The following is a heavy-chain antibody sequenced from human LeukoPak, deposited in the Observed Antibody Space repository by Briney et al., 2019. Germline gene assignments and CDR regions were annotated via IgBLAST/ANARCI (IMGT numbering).Heavy chain of an antibody. D-gene: IGHD6-19*01. V-gene: IGHV4-39*01. CDR3: ARHGGSIAVAGED. J-gene: IGHJ4*02. CDR1: GGSISSSSYY. CDR2: IYYSGST. Sequence: SETLSLTCTVSGGSISSSSYYWGWIRQPPGKGLEWIGSIYYSGSTYYNPSLKSRVTISVDTSKNQFSLKLSSVTAADTAVYYCARHGGSIAVAGEDWGQGTLVTVSS.